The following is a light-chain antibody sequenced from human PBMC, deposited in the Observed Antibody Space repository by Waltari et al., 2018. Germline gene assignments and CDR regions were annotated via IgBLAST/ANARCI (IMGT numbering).Light chain of an antibody. Sequence: QSALTQPPSASGSPGQSITISCTGIRTDVAGYDPVFWYQQHPGKAPKLLIYEVTKRPSGVPDRFSGSKSDNTASLAVSGLQAEDEADYYCSSYAGGSSLMFGGGTKLTVL. CDR3: SSYAGGSSLM. CDR2: EVT. CDR1: RTDVAGYDP. V-gene: IGLV2-8*01. J-gene: IGLJ3*02.